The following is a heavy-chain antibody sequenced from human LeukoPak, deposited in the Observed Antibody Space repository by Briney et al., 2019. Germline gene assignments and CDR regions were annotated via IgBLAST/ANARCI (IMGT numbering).Heavy chain of an antibody. CDR1: EFTFSSFA. CDR2: ISYDGNSK. Sequence: PGGSLRLSCAASEFTFSSFALHWVRQAPGKELEWVAVISYDGNSKYYTDSVKGRFTISRDNSKNTLYLQMNSLRSEDTAVYYCAREVPIFGVLTPDVWGQGTTVTVSS. V-gene: IGHV3-30-3*01. J-gene: IGHJ6*02. CDR3: AREVPIFGVLTPDV. D-gene: IGHD3-3*01.